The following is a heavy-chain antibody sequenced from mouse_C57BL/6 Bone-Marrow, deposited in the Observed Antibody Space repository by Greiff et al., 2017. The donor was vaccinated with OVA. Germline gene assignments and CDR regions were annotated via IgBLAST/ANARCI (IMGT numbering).Heavy chain of an antibody. Sequence: VKLVESGAELVRPGSSVKLSCKASGYTFTSYWMHWVKQRPIQGLEWIGNIDPSDSETHYNQKFKDKATLTVDKSSSTAYMQLSSLTSEDSAVYYCARENGNSSAWFAYWGQGTLVTVSA. V-gene: IGHV1-52*01. J-gene: IGHJ3*01. CDR1: GYTFTSYW. CDR3: ARENGNSSAWFAY. D-gene: IGHD2-1*01. CDR2: IDPSDSET.